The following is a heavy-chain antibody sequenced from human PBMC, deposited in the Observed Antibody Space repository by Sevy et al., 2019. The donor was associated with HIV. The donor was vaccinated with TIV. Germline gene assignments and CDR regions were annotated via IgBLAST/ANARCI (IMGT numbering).Heavy chain of an antibody. J-gene: IGHJ4*02. Sequence: GGSLRLSCAASGFTFDDYAMHWVRQAPGKGLEWVSGISWNSGSIGYADSVKGRFTNSRDNAKNSPYLQMNSLRAEDTALYYCAKDRSSGSYLVDYWGQGTLVTVSS. D-gene: IGHD1-26*01. V-gene: IGHV3-9*01. CDR3: AKDRSSGSYLVDY. CDR2: ISWNSGSI. CDR1: GFTFDDYA.